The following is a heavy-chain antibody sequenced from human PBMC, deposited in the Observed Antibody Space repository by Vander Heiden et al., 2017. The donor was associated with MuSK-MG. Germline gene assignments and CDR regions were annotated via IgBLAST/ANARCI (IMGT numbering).Heavy chain of an antibody. Sequence: EVQLLESGGGLIQPGGSLRLSCAASGFTFTNYAMSWVRQAPGKGLEWVSAISGNGGSTYYADSVKGQFTISRDNSKNTLSLQMNSLRAEDTAVYYCARVALGTSGYYYEYYFDYWGQGALVTVSS. D-gene: IGHD3-22*01. J-gene: IGHJ4*02. CDR2: ISGNGGST. CDR1: GFTFTNYA. V-gene: IGHV3-23*01. CDR3: ARVALGTSGYYYEYYFDY.